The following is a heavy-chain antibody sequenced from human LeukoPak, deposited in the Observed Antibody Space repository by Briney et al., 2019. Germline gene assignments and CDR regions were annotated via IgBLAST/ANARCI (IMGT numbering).Heavy chain of an antibody. Sequence: SETLSLTCTVSGGPISSYYWSWIRQPPGKGLEWIGYIYHSGSTNYNPSLKSRVTISVDTSKNQFSLKLSSVTAADTALYYCARHRMSAGSDWFDPWGQGTLVIVSS. CDR1: GGPISSYY. V-gene: IGHV4-59*08. CDR2: IYHSGST. J-gene: IGHJ5*02. D-gene: IGHD6-25*01. CDR3: ARHRMSAGSDWFDP.